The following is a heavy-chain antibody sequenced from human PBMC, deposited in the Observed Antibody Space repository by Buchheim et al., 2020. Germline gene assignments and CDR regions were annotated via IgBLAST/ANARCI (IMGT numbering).Heavy chain of an antibody. Sequence: QVQLVQSGTEVKKPGASVKVSCKASGYTFTGYYMHWVRQAPGQGLECMGWINPNSGGTNYAQKFQGWVTITRDTFISTPYMELSRLRSDETAVYYCARGLLWCGEDKYYGMDVWGQGTT. V-gene: IGHV1-2*04. CDR1: GYTFTGYY. CDR3: ARGLLWCGEDKYYGMDV. J-gene: IGHJ6*02. D-gene: IGHD3-10*01. CDR2: INPNSGGT.